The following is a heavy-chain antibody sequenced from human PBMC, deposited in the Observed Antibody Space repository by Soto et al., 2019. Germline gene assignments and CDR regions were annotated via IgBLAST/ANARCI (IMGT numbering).Heavy chain of an antibody. CDR1: GFTFSSYE. Sequence: EVQLVESGGGLVQPGGSLRLSCAASGFTFSSYEMNWVRQAPGKGLEWVSYISSSGSTIYYADSVKGRFTISRDNAKNSLYLQMNSLRAEDTAFYYCERVGSPWIQLWFFDYWGQGTLVTVSS. CDR2: ISSSGSTI. J-gene: IGHJ4*02. D-gene: IGHD5-18*01. CDR3: ERVGSPWIQLWFFDY. V-gene: IGHV3-48*03.